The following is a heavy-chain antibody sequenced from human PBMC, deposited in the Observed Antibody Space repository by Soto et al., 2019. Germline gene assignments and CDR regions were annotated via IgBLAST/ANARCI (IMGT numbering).Heavy chain of an antibody. Sequence: YAMRWVRQAPGKGLEWVSAISGSGGSTYYADSVKGRFTISRDNSKNTLYLQMNSLRAEDTAVYYCAKENGYSSSWFEFDYWGQGTLVTVSS. J-gene: IGHJ4*02. CDR1: YA. V-gene: IGHV3-23*01. D-gene: IGHD6-13*01. CDR3: AKENGYSSSWFEFDY. CDR2: ISGSGGST.